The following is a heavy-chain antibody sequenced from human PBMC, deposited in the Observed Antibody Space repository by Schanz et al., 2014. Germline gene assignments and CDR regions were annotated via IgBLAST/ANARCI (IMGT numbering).Heavy chain of an antibody. J-gene: IGHJ4*02. D-gene: IGHD2-15*01. CDR1: GFTFSDYY. Sequence: VQLVESGGGLVKPGGSLRLSCAASGFTFSDYYMSWIHQAPGKGLEWVSVIYSGIGAYYADSVKGRFTISRDNSKNTLYLQMNTLRAEDTAVYYCARDRGYCSGGSCLTFDYWGQGTLVTVSS. V-gene: IGHV3-66*02. CDR3: ARDRGYCSGGSCLTFDY. CDR2: IYSGIGA.